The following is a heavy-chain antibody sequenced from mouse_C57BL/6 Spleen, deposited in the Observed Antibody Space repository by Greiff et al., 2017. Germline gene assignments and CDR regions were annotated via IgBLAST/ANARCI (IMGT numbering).Heavy chain of an antibody. J-gene: IGHJ2*01. D-gene: IGHD2-1*01. CDR2: IYPGSGNT. CDR1: GYSFTSYY. Sequence: VMLVESGPELVKPGASVKISCKASGYSFTSYYIHWVKQRPGQGLEWIGWIYPGSGNTKYNEKFKGKATLTADTSSSTAYMQLSSLTSEDSAVYYCARRGGNYVFDYWGQGTTLTVSS. V-gene: IGHV1-66*01. CDR3: ARRGGNYVFDY.